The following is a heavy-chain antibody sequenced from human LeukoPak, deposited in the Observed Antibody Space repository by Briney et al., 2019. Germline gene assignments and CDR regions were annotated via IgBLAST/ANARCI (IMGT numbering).Heavy chain of an antibody. CDR1: GFTFSSYA. J-gene: IGHJ3*02. CDR2: ISYDGSNK. D-gene: IGHD1-26*01. V-gene: IGHV3-30*14. Sequence: GGSLRLSCAASGFTFSSYAMHWVRQAPGKGLEWVAVISYDGSNKYYADSVKGRFTISRENAKNSFFLQMNSLSAGDTALYYCVRERSGTSSDGFDIWGQGTMVTVSS. CDR3: VRERSGTSSDGFDI.